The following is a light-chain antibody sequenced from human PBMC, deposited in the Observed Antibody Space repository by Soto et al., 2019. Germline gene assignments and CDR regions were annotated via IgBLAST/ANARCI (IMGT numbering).Light chain of an antibody. V-gene: IGKV3-15*01. Sequence: EIVMTQSPATLSVSPGERATLSCRASQSLSTNLAWYQQKPGQAPRLIIYGAYTRATGIPARFSGSGSGTEFTLTISSLQSEDFAIYYCQQYNIWPPWTFGQGTKVDIK. CDR1: QSLSTN. CDR2: GAY. J-gene: IGKJ1*01. CDR3: QQYNIWPPWT.